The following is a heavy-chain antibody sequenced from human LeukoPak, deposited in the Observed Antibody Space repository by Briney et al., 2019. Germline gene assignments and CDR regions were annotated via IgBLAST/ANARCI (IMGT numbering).Heavy chain of an antibody. V-gene: IGHV3-23*01. CDR3: AKGRGDCTGISRPTPFDY. D-gene: IGHD2-8*02. Sequence: SGGSLRLSCAASGFTFSSYAMSWVRQAPGKGLEWVSAISGSGGSTYYADSVKGRFTISRDNSKNTLYLQMNSLRAEDTAVYYCAKGRGDCTGISRPTPFDYWGQGTLVTVSS. CDR2: ISGSGGST. CDR1: GFTFSSYA. J-gene: IGHJ4*02.